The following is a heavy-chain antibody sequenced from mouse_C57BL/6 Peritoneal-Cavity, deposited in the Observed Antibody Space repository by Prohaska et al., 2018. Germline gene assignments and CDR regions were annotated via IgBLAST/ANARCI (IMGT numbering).Heavy chain of an antibody. CDR1: FTFTSYW. CDR2: IYPGSGST. CDR3: PRDYYADY. V-gene: IGHV1-55*01. Sequence: FTFTSYWITWVKQRPGQGLEWIGDIYPGSGSTNYNEKFKSKATLTVDTSSSTAYMQLSSLTSENSAVYYSPRDYYADYRDQGTTLTVT. J-gene: IGHJ2*01.